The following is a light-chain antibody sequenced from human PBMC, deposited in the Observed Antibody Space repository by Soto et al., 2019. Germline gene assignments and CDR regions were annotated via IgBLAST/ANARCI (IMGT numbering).Light chain of an antibody. V-gene: IGLV1-40*01. J-gene: IGLJ2*01. CDR2: ASS. CDR3: NSYANRISVV. Sequence: QSVLTQPPSVSGAPGQRVTISCTGTSSNIAAADYVHWYQHLPGTAPKLLIYASSNRPSGVPYRFSGSKSANSASLAITGLKTEEEADYYCNSYANRISVVFGGGTKLTVL. CDR1: SSNIAAADY.